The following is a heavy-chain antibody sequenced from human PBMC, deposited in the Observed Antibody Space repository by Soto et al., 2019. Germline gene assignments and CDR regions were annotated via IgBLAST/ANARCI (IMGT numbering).Heavy chain of an antibody. Sequence: GGSLRLSCAASGFTFSSYAMSWVRQAPGKGLEWVSAISGSGGSTYYADSVKGRFTISRDNSKNTLYLQMNSLRAEDTAVYYCAKDMGDYYYGSESDAFDIWGQGTMVTVSS. V-gene: IGHV3-23*01. J-gene: IGHJ3*02. CDR2: ISGSGGST. D-gene: IGHD3-10*01. CDR1: GFTFSSYA. CDR3: AKDMGDYYYGSESDAFDI.